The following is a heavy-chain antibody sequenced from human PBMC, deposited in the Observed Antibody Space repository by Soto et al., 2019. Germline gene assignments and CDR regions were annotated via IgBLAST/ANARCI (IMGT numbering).Heavy chain of an antibody. D-gene: IGHD6-13*01. V-gene: IGHV3-21*01. CDR3: ASDPLSYSSSWYDYYYYGMDV. Sequence: EVQLVESGGGLVKPGGSLRLSCAASGFTFSSYSMNWVRQAPGKGLEWVSSISSSSSYIYYADSLKGRFTISRDNAKNPLYLQMTSLRAEDTAVYYCASDPLSYSSSWYDYYYYGMDVWGQGTTVTVSS. J-gene: IGHJ6*02. CDR2: ISSSSSYI. CDR1: GFTFSSYS.